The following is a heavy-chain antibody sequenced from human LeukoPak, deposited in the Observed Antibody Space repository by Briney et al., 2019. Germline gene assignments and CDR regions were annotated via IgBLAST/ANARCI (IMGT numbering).Heavy chain of an antibody. CDR1: GASMTNYY. J-gene: IGHJ2*01. CDR2: IFSNGNTA. CDR3: ARSIGPTRGWYFDL. V-gene: IGHV4-59*01. Sequence: SETPSLTCFVSGASMTNYYWGWIRQPPGGGLESIGYIFSNGNTASYNRSLKGRVIISVGPSKNQVSLELTSVTPADTAFYYCARSIGPTRGWYFDLWGRGTLVSVSS. D-gene: IGHD3/OR15-3a*01.